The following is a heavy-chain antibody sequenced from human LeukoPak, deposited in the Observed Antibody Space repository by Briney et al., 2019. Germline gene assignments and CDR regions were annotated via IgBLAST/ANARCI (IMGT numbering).Heavy chain of an antibody. CDR1: GFTFSSSW. D-gene: IGHD5-12*01. CDR2: IKQDGSEK. Sequence: PGGSLRLSCAASGFTFSSSWMSWVRQPPGKGLEWVANIKQDGSEKYYVDSAKGRFTISRDNGKNSLFLQMNSLRVEDTAVYYCARDPGNGRGYSGYGSDHWGQGTLVTVSS. CDR3: ARDPGNGRGYSGYGSDH. V-gene: IGHV3-7*01. J-gene: IGHJ5*02.